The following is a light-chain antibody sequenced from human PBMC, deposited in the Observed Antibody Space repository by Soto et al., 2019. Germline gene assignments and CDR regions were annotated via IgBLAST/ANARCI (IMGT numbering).Light chain of an antibody. CDR1: TPNIGSNY. CDR2: RNN. CDR3: ASWDDSLSGRV. Sequence: QSGLTQPPSASGTPGQRVIISCSGKTPNIGSNYVYWYRHLPGTAPQLLIYRNNLRPSGVPDRFSGSKSRTSAALAISGLRSEDEADYYCASWDDSLSGRVFGGGTKLTVL. V-gene: IGLV1-47*01. J-gene: IGLJ3*02.